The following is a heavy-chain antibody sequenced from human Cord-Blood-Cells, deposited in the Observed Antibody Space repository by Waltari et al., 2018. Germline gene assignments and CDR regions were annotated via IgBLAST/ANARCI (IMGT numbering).Heavy chain of an antibody. CDR1: GGSISSYY. CDR2: SYTSGST. D-gene: IGHD2-2*02. Sequence: QVQLQESGPGLVKPSETLSLTCTVSGGSISSYYWSWIRQPAGTGLDWIGRSYTSGSTTYNPSLKSRVTISVDASKNQFSLKRSSVTAADTAVYYCARDHLGYCSSTSCYTAFGLAFDIWGQGTMVTVSS. V-gene: IGHV4-4*07. J-gene: IGHJ3*02. CDR3: ARDHLGYCSSTSCYTAFGLAFDI.